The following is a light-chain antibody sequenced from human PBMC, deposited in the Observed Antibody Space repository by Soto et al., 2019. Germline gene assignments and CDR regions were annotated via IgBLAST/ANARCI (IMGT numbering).Light chain of an antibody. CDR3: GTWDSSLSAGQV. J-gene: IGLJ2*01. CDR1: SSNIGGNS. CDR2: DDN. V-gene: IGLV1-51*01. Sequence: QSVMTQPPSVSAAPGQKVTISCSGSSSNIGGNSVSWYQQLPGTAPKLLIYDDNKRPSGIPDRFSGSKSGTSATLGITGLQTGDEADYYCGTWDSSLSAGQVFGGGTKVTVL.